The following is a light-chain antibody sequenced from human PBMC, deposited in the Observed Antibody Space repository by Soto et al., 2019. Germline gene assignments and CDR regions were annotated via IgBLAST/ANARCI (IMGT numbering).Light chain of an antibody. CDR1: SSDVGGYNY. CDR3: SSYSTNSPVL. V-gene: IGLV2-14*03. Sequence: QSVLTQPASVSGSPGQSITISCTGTSSDVGGYNYVSWYQHHPGKAPKLIIYGVSNRPSGVSNRFSASKSDNTASLTISGLQAEDEADYYCSSYSTNSPVLLGGGTKVTVL. J-gene: IGLJ2*01. CDR2: GVS.